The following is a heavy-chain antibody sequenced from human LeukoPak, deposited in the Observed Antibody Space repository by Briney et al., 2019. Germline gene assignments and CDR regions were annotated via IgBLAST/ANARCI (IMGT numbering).Heavy chain of an antibody. CDR1: GGTISSYT. Sequence: SVKVSCKASGGTISSYTISWVRQAPGQGLEWVGRIIPMLGITNNAQKFQGRVTLTADKSTSTAYMELGSLRSEDTAVYYCARDGYYYDSSDYYSPSIRFDPWGQGTLVSVSS. CDR2: IIPMLGIT. J-gene: IGHJ5*02. D-gene: IGHD3-22*01. V-gene: IGHV1-69*04. CDR3: ARDGYYYDSSDYYSPSIRFDP.